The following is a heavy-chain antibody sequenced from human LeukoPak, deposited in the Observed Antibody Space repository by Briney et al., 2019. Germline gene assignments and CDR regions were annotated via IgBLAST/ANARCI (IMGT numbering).Heavy chain of an antibody. CDR1: GGSFSGYY. D-gene: IGHD4-17*01. CDR3: ARVYGDQYYFDY. CDR2: IYYSGST. Sequence: SETLSLTCAVYGGSFSGYYWSWIRQPPGKGLEWIGFIYYSGSTYYNPSLKSPVTISVDTSKSQFSLKLSSVTAADTAVYYCARVYGDQYYFDYWGQGTLVTVSS. J-gene: IGHJ4*02. V-gene: IGHV4-30-4*01.